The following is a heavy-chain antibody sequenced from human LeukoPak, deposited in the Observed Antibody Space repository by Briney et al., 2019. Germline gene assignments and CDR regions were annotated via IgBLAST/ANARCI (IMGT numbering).Heavy chain of an antibody. V-gene: IGHV4-59*01. J-gene: IGHJ4*02. Sequence: SETLSLTCTVSGGSISSYYWSWIRQPPGKGLEWIGYIYYSGSTNYNPSLKSRVTISVDTSKNQFSLKLSSVTAAGTAVYYCARGKSDYGDYYPYFDYWGQGTLVTVSS. CDR1: GGSISSYY. CDR2: IYYSGST. D-gene: IGHD4-17*01. CDR3: ARGKSDYGDYYPYFDY.